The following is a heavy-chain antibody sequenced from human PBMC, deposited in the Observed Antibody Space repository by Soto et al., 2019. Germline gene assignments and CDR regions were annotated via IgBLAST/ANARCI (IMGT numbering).Heavy chain of an antibody. CDR3: ASSVLVTSTMNYFDL. Sequence: AGESLKISCHASGYSFSNFWIAWVRQMPGEGLEWLGIIYPDDSDTRYSPSFLGQVTISADKSIKTTYLQWSSLKASDTAIYFCASSVLVTSTMNYFDLWGQGTLVTVSS. CDR2: IYPDDSDT. V-gene: IGHV5-51*01. J-gene: IGHJ4*02. CDR1: GYSFSNFW. D-gene: IGHD2-8*02.